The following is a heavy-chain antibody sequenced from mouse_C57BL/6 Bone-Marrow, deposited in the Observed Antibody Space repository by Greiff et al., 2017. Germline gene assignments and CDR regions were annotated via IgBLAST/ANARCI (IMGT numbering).Heavy chain of an antibody. CDR1: GYTFTEYT. Sequence: VQLQQSGAELVKPGASVKLSCKASGYTFTEYTIHWVKQRSGQGLEWIGWFYPGSGSIKYNEKFKDKATLTADKSSSTVYMELSRLTSDDSAVYFGARHGECAYYGNSEVDYFDYWGQGTTLTVSS. J-gene: IGHJ2*01. CDR3: ARHGECAYYGNSEVDYFDY. V-gene: IGHV1-62-2*01. D-gene: IGHD2-10*01. CDR2: FYPGSGSI.